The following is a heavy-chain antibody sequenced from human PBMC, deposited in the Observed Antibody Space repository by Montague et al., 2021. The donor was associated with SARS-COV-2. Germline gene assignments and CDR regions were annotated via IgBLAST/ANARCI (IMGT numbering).Heavy chain of an antibody. CDR1: GDSVSSNSAA. J-gene: IGHJ5*02. V-gene: IGHV6-1*01. CDR3: ARSQHCGGGRCYSLSWFDP. CDR2: TYYRSQWYN. D-gene: IGHD2-15*01. Sequence: CAISGDSVSSNSAAWDWIRQSPSRGLEWLGGTYYRSQWYNDYAVSVGSRIAINPDTSKNHFSLQLDSVTPEDTAVYYCARSQHCGGGRCYSLSWFDPWGQGTLVIVSS.